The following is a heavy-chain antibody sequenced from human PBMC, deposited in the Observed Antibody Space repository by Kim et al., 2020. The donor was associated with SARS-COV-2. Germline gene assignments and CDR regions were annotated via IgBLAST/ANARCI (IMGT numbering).Heavy chain of an antibody. CDR2: ISYDGSNK. Sequence: GGSLRLSCAASGFTFSSYAMHWVRQAPGKGLEWVAVISYDGSNKYYADSVKGRFTISRDNSKNTLYLQMNSLRAEDTAVYYCARDWDHDYRRLAPTPWF. CDR3: ARDWDHDYRRLAPTPWF. V-gene: IGHV3-30*04. D-gene: IGHD4-4*01. CDR1: GFTFSSYA. J-gene: IGHJ5*01.